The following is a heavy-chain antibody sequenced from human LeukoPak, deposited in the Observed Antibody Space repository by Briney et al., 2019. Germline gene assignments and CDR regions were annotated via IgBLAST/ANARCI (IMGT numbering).Heavy chain of an antibody. V-gene: IGHV4-30-4*08. D-gene: IGHD2-2*02. J-gene: IGHJ5*02. Sequence: SQTLSLTCTVSGGSISRGDYYWRWLRQPPGKVLEWIGYIYYRGSTYYNPSLKSRVTLSVDTSKHQFSLKLSAVTAADTAVYYCAREILVVVPAAILDWFDPWGQGTLVTVSS. CDR2: IYYRGST. CDR1: GGSISRGDYY. CDR3: AREILVVVPAAILDWFDP.